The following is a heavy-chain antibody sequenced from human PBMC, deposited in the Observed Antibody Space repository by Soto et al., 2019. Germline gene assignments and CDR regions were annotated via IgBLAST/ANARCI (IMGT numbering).Heavy chain of an antibody. CDR3: ARELYYGDYVQAFDY. J-gene: IGHJ4*02. CDR1: GFTFSSYG. V-gene: IGHV3-33*01. CDR2: IWYDGSNK. Sequence: PGGSLRLSCAASGFTFSSYGMHWVRLAPGKGLEWVAVIWYDGSNKYYADSVKGRFTISRDNSKNTLYLQMNSLRAEDTAVYYCARELYYGDYVQAFDYWGQGTLVTAPQ. D-gene: IGHD4-17*01.